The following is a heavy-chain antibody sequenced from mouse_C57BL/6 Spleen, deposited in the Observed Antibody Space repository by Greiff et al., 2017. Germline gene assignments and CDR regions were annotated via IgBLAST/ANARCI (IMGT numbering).Heavy chain of an antibody. Sequence: VQLQQSGPELVKPGASVKISCKASGYAFSSSWMNWVKQRPGKGLEWIGRIYPGDGDTNYNGKFKGKATLTADKSSSTAYMQLSSLTSEDSAVYFCARNYYGSSCYYWGQGTTLTVSS. D-gene: IGHD1-1*01. CDR2: IYPGDGDT. V-gene: IGHV1-82*01. J-gene: IGHJ2*01. CDR1: GYAFSSSW. CDR3: ARNYYGSSCYY.